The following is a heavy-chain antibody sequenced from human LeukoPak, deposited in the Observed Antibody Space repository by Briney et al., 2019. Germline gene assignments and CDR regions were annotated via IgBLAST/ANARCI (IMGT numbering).Heavy chain of an antibody. V-gene: IGHV3-23*01. Sequence: GGPLRLSCAASGFTFSSYAMSWVRQAPGKGLEWVSAISGSGGSTYYADSVKGRFTISRDNSKNTLYLQMNSLRAEDTAVYYCAKDGVHGAVAASPLHYFDYWGQGTLVTVSS. D-gene: IGHD6-19*01. J-gene: IGHJ4*02. CDR2: ISGSGGST. CDR3: AKDGVHGAVAASPLHYFDY. CDR1: GFTFSSYA.